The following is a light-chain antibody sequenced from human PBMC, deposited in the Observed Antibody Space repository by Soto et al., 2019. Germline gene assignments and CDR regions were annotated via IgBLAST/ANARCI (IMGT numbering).Light chain of an antibody. CDR2: LGS. CDR1: QILLHSNGYNY. J-gene: IGKJ5*01. Sequence: DIVMTQSPLSLHFTPVDPASISCSSSQILLHSNGYNYLDWYLQKPGQSPQLLIYLGSNRASGAPDRFSGRGSGTDFTLKISRVEAEDVGVYYCMQGLQDLTFGQGTRLEIK. CDR3: MQGLQDLT. V-gene: IGKV2-28*01.